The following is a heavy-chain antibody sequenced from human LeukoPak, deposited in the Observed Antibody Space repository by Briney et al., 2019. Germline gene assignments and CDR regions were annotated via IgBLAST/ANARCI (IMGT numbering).Heavy chain of an antibody. CDR1: GFTFSSYA. Sequence: GGSLRLSCAASGFTFSSYAMSWVRQAPGKGVEWVSAISGSGGSTYYADSVKGRFTISRDNSKNTLYLQMNSLRAEDTAVYYCAEIQNRYCSGGSCFDYFDYWGQGTLVTVSS. CDR3: AEIQNRYCSGGSCFDYFDY. J-gene: IGHJ4*02. D-gene: IGHD2-15*01. V-gene: IGHV3-23*01. CDR2: ISGSGGST.